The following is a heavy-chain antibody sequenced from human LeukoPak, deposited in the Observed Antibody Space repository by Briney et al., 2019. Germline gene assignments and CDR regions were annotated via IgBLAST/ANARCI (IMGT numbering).Heavy chain of an antibody. CDR3: AKDRNDGDYPKYFQH. V-gene: IGHV3-23*01. D-gene: IGHD4-17*01. CDR1: GFTFSNYA. J-gene: IGHJ1*01. Sequence: PGGSLRLSCAASGFTFSNYAMSWVRQAPGKGLEWVSAISGSGGSTYYADSVKGRFTISRDSSKNTLYLQLNSLRAEDTAVYYCAKDRNDGDYPKYFQHWGQGTLVTVSS. CDR2: ISGSGGST.